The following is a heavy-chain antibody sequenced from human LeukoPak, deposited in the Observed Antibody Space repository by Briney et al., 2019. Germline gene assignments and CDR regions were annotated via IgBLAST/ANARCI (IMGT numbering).Heavy chain of an antibody. CDR3: TRTMVVTPTSEFDY. V-gene: IGHV3-49*03. D-gene: IGHD2-21*02. Sequence: GGSLRLSCTASGFTFGDYAMSWFRQAPGRGREWVGFIRSKAYGGTTEYAASVKGRFTISRDDSKCIAYPQMNSLKTEDTAVYYCTRTMVVTPTSEFDYWGQGTLVTVSS. J-gene: IGHJ4*02. CDR2: IRSKAYGGTT. CDR1: GFTFGDYA.